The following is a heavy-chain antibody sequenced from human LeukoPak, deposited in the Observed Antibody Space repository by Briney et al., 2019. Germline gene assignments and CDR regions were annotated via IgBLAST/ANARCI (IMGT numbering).Heavy chain of an antibody. CDR3: ARGAYTYYYDSSLEGFDY. Sequence: ASVKFSCKASGYTFTGYYMHWVRQAPGQGLEWMGWINPNSGGTNYAQKFQGRVTMTRDTSISTAYMELSRLRSDDTAVYYCARGAYTYYYDSSLEGFDYWGQGTLVTVSS. V-gene: IGHV1-2*02. J-gene: IGHJ4*02. D-gene: IGHD3-22*01. CDR1: GYTFTGYY. CDR2: INPNSGGT.